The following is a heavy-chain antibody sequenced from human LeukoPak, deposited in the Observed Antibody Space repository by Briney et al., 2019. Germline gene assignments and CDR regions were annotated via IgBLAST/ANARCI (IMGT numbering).Heavy chain of an antibody. Sequence: SETLSHTCTVSGGSISSSSYYCGWIRQPPGKGLEWIGSIYYSGSTYYNPSLKSRVTISVDTSKNQFSLKLSSVTAADTAVYYCAREGAHPSWGQGTLVTVSS. J-gene: IGHJ5*02. CDR2: IYYSGST. CDR1: GGSISSSSYY. V-gene: IGHV4-39*02. CDR3: AREGAHPS.